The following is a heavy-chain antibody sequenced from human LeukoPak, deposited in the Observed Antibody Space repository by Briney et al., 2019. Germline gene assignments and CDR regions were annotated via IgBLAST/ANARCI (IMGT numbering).Heavy chain of an antibody. CDR2: ISGSGGST. CDR3: AKAAHYYDSSGYVGEGYFDY. D-gene: IGHD3-22*01. Sequence: GGSLRPSCAASGFTFSSYAMSWVRQAPGKGLEWVSAISGSGGSTYYADSVKGRFTISRDNSKNTLYLQMNSLRAEDTAVYYCAKAAHYYDSSGYVGEGYFDYWGQGTLVTVSS. V-gene: IGHV3-23*01. J-gene: IGHJ4*02. CDR1: GFTFSSYA.